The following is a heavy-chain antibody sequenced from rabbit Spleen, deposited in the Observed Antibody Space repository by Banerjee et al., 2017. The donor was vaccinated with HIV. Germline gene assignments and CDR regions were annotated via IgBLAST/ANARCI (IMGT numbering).Heavy chain of an antibody. CDR3: ARDDIESGAYEFNL. CDR1: GLDFSSYYW. Sequence: QSLEESGGDLVKPEGSLTLTCTASGLDFSSYYWMCWVRQAPGKGLEWIACILSGSSGSTYYASWAKGRFTISKTSSTTVTLQMTSLTVADTATYFCARDDIESGAYEFNLWGPGTLVTVS. J-gene: IGHJ4*01. V-gene: IGHV1S40*01. CDR2: ILSGSSGST. D-gene: IGHD2-1*01.